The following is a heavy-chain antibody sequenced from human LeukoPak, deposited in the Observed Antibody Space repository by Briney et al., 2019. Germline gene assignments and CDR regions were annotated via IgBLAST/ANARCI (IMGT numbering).Heavy chain of an antibody. V-gene: IGHV3-30*02. CDR3: AKDRSYHYFDY. Sequence: GGSLRLSCAASGFTFSTYGMHWVRQAPGKGLEWVAFIRYDGSEKYSTDSVKGRFTISRDNSKDTLYLRMNSLTAEDTAVYYCAKDRSYHYFDYWGQGTLVTVSS. CDR1: GFTFSTYG. D-gene: IGHD5-18*01. CDR2: IRYDGSEK. J-gene: IGHJ4*02.